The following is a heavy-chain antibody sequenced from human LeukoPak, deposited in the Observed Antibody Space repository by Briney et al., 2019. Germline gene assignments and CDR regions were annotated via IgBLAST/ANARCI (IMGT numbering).Heavy chain of an antibody. CDR2: IWYDGSNK. CDR3: AREILGYSSGWVDY. CDR1: GFTFSSYG. D-gene: IGHD6-19*01. V-gene: IGHV3-33*01. J-gene: IGHJ4*02. Sequence: GRSLRLSCAASGFTFSSYGMHWVHQAPGKGLEWVAVIWYDGSNKYYADSVKGRFTISRDNSKNTLYLQMNSLRAEDTAVYYCAREILGYSSGWVDYWGQGTLVTVSS.